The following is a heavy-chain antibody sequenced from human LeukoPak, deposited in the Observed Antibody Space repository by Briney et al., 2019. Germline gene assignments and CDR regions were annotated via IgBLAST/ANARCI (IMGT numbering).Heavy chain of an antibody. Sequence: GGSLRLSCAASGFTFSSYAMSWVRQAPGKGLEWVSAISGSGGSTYYADSVKGRLTISRDNSKNTLYLQMNSLRAEDAAVYYCAKDPDLGYSYGYPFLCDYWGQGTLVTVSS. J-gene: IGHJ4*02. CDR2: ISGSGGST. D-gene: IGHD5-18*01. V-gene: IGHV3-23*01. CDR3: AKDPDLGYSYGYPFLCDY. CDR1: GFTFSSYA.